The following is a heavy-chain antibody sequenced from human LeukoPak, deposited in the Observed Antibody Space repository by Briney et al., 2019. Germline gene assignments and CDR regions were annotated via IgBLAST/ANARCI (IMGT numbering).Heavy chain of an antibody. J-gene: IGHJ6*02. V-gene: IGHV1-69*04. CDR2: IIPILGIA. CDR1: GGTFSSYA. CDR3: ARPYGKYYGMDV. Sequence: SVKVSCKASGGTFSSYAISWVRQAPGQGLERMGRIIPILGIANYAQKFQGRVTITADKSTSTAYMELSSLRSEDTAVYYCARPYGKYYGMDVWGQGTTVTVSS. D-gene: IGHD4-17*01.